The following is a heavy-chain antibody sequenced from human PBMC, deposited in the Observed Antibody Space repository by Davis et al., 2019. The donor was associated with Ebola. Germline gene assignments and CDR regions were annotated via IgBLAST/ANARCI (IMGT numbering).Heavy chain of an antibody. Sequence: AASVKVSCKASAGTFSSYAISWVRQAPGQGLEWMGGIIPIFGTANYAQKFQGRVTITADKSTSTAYMELRSLRSDDTAVYYCARVGWHDYGDYYYGMDVWGQGTTVTVSS. CDR3: ARVGWHDYGDYYYGMDV. CDR1: AGTFSSYA. D-gene: IGHD4-17*01. V-gene: IGHV1-69*06. J-gene: IGHJ6*02. CDR2: IIPIFGTA.